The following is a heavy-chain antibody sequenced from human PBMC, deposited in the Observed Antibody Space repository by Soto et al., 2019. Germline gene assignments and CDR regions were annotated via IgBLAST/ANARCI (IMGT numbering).Heavy chain of an antibody. CDR1: GYSFTIFC. V-gene: IGHV5-10-1*01. CDR2: IDPSDSYT. D-gene: IGHD4-17*01. J-gene: IGHJ5*02. CDR3: ARQTVNWFDP. Sequence: GESLKISCPRSGYSFTIFCISLVRQMPGKGLEWMGRIDPSDSYTHYSPSFQGHVTISADKSISTAYLQWSSLKASDTAMYYCARQTVNWFDPWGQGTLVTVSS.